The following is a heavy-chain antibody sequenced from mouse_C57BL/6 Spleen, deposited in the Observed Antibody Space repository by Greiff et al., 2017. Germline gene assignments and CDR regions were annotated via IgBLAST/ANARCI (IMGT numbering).Heavy chain of an antibody. D-gene: IGHD1-1*01. CDR1: GFTFSNYW. Sequence: ESGGGLVQPGGSMKLSCVASGFTFSNYWMNWVRQSPEKGLEWVAQIRLKSDNYATHYAESVKGRFTISRDDSKSSVYLRMNNLKAEDTGIYLYPRNLDGSSDEWDFDVWGTGTTLTVSS. CDR3: PRNLDGSSDEWDFDV. J-gene: IGHJ1*03. CDR2: IRLKSDNYAT. V-gene: IGHV6-3*01.